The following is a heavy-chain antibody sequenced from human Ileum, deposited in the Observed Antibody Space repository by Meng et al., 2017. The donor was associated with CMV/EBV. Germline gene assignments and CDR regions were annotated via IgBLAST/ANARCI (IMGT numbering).Heavy chain of an antibody. D-gene: IGHD3-10*01. Sequence: MNWVGQAPGEGLEWMGWINTKTGKPTYAQSFTGRHVFSLDTSVSTAYLEISSLKAEDTAVYYCASEVTMVRGLTVMSYFDSWGQGTLVTVSS. CDR2: INTKTGKP. J-gene: IGHJ4*02. V-gene: IGHV7-4-1*02. CDR3: ASEVTMVRGLTVMSYFDS.